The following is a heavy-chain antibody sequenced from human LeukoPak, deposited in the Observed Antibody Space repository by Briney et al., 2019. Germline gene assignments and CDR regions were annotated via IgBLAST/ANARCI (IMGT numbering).Heavy chain of an antibody. CDR2: IYYTGNT. CDR1: GGSISSYY. Sequence: SETLSLTCTVSGGSISSYYWSWIRQPPGKGLEWIGYIYYTGNTKYNSSLKSRVTISLDTSTNQFSLKLSSVTAADTAVYYCARRVVIKYYFDYWGQGTLVTVSS. J-gene: IGHJ4*02. D-gene: IGHD3-22*01. CDR3: ARRVVIKYYFDY. V-gene: IGHV4-59*12.